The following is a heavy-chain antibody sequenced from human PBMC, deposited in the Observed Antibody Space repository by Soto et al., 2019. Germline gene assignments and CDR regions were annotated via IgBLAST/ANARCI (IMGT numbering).Heavy chain of an antibody. J-gene: IGHJ4*02. CDR3: ARAPSTPYGDYVGAGFDY. V-gene: IGHV4-4*02. Sequence: SETLSLTCAVSGASISSSNWWRCVRQPPGKGLEWIGEIYHSGSTNYNPSLKSRVTISVDKSKNQFSLKLSSVTAADTAVYYCARAPSTPYGDYVGAGFDYWSQGTLVTVYS. D-gene: IGHD4-17*01. CDR1: GASISSSNW. CDR2: IYHSGST.